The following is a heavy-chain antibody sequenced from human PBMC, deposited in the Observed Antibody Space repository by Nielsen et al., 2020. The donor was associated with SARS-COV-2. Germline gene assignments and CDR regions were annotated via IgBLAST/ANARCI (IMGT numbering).Heavy chain of an antibody. D-gene: IGHD3-22*01. CDR1: GGPISIGSYY. J-gene: IGHJ4*02. CDR3: ARRSSGGYARRFFDY. Sequence: SETLSLTCTVSGGPISIGSYYWGWIRQPPGKGLEWIGYIYYSGPPYYNPSLQNRVTISVDTSKNQFSLKFNSVTAADTAFYYCARRSSGGYARRFFDYWGQGALVTVSS. V-gene: IGHV4-39*01. CDR2: IYYSGPP.